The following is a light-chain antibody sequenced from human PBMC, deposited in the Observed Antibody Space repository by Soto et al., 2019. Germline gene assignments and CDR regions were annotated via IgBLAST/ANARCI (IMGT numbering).Light chain of an antibody. CDR2: GAS. V-gene: IGKV3-20*01. Sequence: EIVLTQSPGTLPLSPGERATLSCRASQSVSSNYLAWYQQRPGQAPRVLIYGASSRATGIPDRFSGSGSGTDFTLTISRLEPEDFAVYFCHHYGNSPPNTFGQGTKVDIK. CDR1: QSVSSNY. J-gene: IGKJ2*01. CDR3: HHYGNSPPNT.